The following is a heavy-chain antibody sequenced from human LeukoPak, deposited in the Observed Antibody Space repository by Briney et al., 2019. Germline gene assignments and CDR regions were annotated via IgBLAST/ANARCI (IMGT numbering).Heavy chain of an antibody. CDR1: GFTFSSYA. CDR2: ISGSGGTT. Sequence: AGGSLRLSCAASGFTFSSYAMSWVRQAPGKGLEWVSAISGSGGTTYYADSVKGRFTISRDNSKNTLYLQMNSLRAEDTAVYYCATELWGVSGNYLRGGFDPWGQGTLVTVSS. V-gene: IGHV3-23*01. D-gene: IGHD3-16*02. J-gene: IGHJ5*02. CDR3: ATELWGVSGNYLRGGFDP.